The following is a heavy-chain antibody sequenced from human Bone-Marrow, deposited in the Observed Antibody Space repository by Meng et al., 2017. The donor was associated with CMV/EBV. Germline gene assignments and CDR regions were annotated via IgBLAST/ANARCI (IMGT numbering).Heavy chain of an antibody. D-gene: IGHD3-16*01. J-gene: IGHJ6*02. CDR1: GFTFSSYA. V-gene: IGHV3-30-3*01. CDR3: ARDIKTWVHMDV. Sequence: GGSLRLSCAASGFTFSSYAMHWVRQAPGKGLEWVAVISYDGSNKYYADSVKGRFTVSRDNSNNTLYLQMNSLRGEDTAVYYCARDIKTWVHMDVWGQGTTVTVSS. CDR2: ISYDGSNK.